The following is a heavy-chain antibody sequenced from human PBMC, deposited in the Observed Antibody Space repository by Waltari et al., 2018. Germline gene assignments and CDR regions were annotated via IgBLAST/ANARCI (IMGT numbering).Heavy chain of an antibody. Sequence: EGQLVESGGDLVQPGGALRLSCSASGFPFSTDWLSWVRQAPGKGVEGVANIKQDGSEKLYVDSVKGRFTISRDNARNSLYLQMNSLRGEDTAVYYCARVSWDTITRKGIDYWGLGTLVIVSS. V-gene: IGHV3-7*01. CDR2: IKQDGSEK. CDR3: ARVSWDTITRKGIDY. J-gene: IGHJ4*02. D-gene: IGHD1-26*01. CDR1: GFPFSTDW.